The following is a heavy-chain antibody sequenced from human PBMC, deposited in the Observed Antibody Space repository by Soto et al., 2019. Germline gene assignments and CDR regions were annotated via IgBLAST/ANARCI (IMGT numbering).Heavy chain of an antibody. D-gene: IGHD2-2*01. J-gene: IGHJ6*02. CDR1: GYTFTGYY. CDR3: AVGVPAAMDYYYYGMDV. CDR2: INPNSGGT. V-gene: IGHV1-2*04. Sequence: ASVKVSCKASGYTFTGYYMHWVRQAPGQGLEWMGWINPNSGGTNYAQKFQGWVTMTRDTSISTAYMELSRLRSDDTAVYYCAVGVPAAMDYYYYGMDVWGQGTTVTVSS.